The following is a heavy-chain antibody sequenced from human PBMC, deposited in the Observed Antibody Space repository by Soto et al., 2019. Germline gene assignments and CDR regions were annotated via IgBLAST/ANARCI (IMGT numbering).Heavy chain of an antibody. CDR2: LYYSGNT. Sequence: KASETLSLTCTVSGGSISPFYWSWVRQPPGKGLEWIGYLYYSGNTNYNPSLKSRVTISVDASKNQVSLKLTSVTAADTAIYYCARYSNNWFQTEGMDVWGQGTTVTVSS. V-gene: IGHV4-59*12. D-gene: IGHD6-13*01. CDR1: GGSISPFY. CDR3: ARYSNNWFQTEGMDV. J-gene: IGHJ6*02.